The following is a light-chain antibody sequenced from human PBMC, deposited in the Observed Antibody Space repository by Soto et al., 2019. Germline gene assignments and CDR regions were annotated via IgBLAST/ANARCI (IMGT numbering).Light chain of an antibody. CDR1: QSLVYSDGNTY. Sequence: VLTQTPLSSPVTLGQPASISCRSSQSLVYSDGNTYLSWLQQRPGQPPRLLIYQVSNRFSGVPDRVSGSGAGTDFTLKISRGEAEDVGVYSCIQFSHFPRTFGQGTKVEIK. CDR2: QVS. V-gene: IGKV2-24*01. CDR3: IQFSHFPRT. J-gene: IGKJ1*01.